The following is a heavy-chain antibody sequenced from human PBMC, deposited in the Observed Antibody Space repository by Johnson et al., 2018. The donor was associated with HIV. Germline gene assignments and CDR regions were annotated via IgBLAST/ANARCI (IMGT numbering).Heavy chain of an antibody. V-gene: IGHV3-9*01. CDR1: GFTFDDYA. J-gene: IGHJ3*02. Sequence: ELQLVEFGGGLVQPGRSLRLSCAASGFTFDDYAMHWVRQAPGQGLEWVSPFSWNSGSIGYADSVKGRFTISRDNSKNTLYLQMNSLRAEDTAVYYCAREGPVEGGLRRYYDYVWGSTSGAFDIWGQGTMVTVSS. CDR3: AREGPVEGGLRRYYDYVWGSTSGAFDI. D-gene: IGHD3-16*01. CDR2: FSWNSGSI.